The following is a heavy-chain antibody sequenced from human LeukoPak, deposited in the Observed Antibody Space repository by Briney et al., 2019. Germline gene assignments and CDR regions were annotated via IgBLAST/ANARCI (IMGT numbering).Heavy chain of an antibody. CDR2: IIPIFGTA. CDR1: GGTFSSYA. Sequence: GASVKVSCKASGGTFSSYAISWVRQAPGQGLEWMGGIIPIFGTANYAQKFQGRVTITADESTSTAYMELSSLRSEDTAVYYCARDRAYYDLALHAFDIWGQGTMVTVSS. V-gene: IGHV1-69*13. J-gene: IGHJ3*02. CDR3: ARDRAYYDLALHAFDI. D-gene: IGHD3-3*01.